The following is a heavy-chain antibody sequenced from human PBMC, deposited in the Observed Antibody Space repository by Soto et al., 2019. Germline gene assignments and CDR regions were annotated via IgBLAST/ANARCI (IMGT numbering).Heavy chain of an antibody. CDR3: ARDRNLAVGGGIDP. J-gene: IGHJ5*02. V-gene: IGHV3-33*01. CDR2: IWYDGSNK. Sequence: QVQLVESGGGVVQPGRSLRLSCAASGFTFSSYGMHWVRQAPGKGLEWVAVIWYDGSNKYYADSVKGRFTISRDNSKNTRYLQMNSLRAEDTAVYYCARDRNLAVGGGIDPWGQGTLVTVSS. D-gene: IGHD6-19*01. CDR1: GFTFSSYG.